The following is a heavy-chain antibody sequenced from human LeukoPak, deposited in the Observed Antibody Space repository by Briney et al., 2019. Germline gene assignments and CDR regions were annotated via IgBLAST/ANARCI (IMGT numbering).Heavy chain of an antibody. CDR2: ISWNSGSI. V-gene: IGHV3-9*01. J-gene: IGHJ3*02. CDR1: GFTFDDYA. D-gene: IGHD3-10*02. Sequence: GGSLRLPCAASGFTFDDYAMHWVRQAPGKGLEWVSGISWNSGSIGYADSVKGRFTISRDNAKNSLYLQMNSLRAEDTALYYCAKDLFVGAQDAFDIWGQGTMVTVSS. CDR3: AKDLFVGAQDAFDI.